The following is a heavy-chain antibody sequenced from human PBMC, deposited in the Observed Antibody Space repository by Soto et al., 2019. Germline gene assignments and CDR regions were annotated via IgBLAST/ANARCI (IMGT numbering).Heavy chain of an antibody. D-gene: IGHD6-13*01. CDR1: GGSISSYY. CDR2: IYYSGST. J-gene: IGHJ6*02. Sequence: QVQLQESGPGLVKPSETLSLTCTVSGGSISSYYWSWIRQPPGKGLEWIGYIYYSGSTNYTPSLKSRVTISVDTSKTQFSLKLSSVTAADTAVYYCAREGVSSSWYNDYGMDVWGQGTTVTVSS. CDR3: AREGVSSSWYNDYGMDV. V-gene: IGHV4-59*01.